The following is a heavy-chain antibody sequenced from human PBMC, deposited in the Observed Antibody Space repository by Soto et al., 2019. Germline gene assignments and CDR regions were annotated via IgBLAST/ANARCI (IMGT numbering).Heavy chain of an antibody. CDR3: VRVVRYAFDV. V-gene: IGHV3-72*01. CDR1: GFTLSDHY. Sequence: EVPLVESGGGLVQPGGSLRLSCATSGFTLSDHYMDWVRQAPGKGLEWVGRTRKKGNSYTTEYAASVKGRFVISRDDSKNSLYLQMNSLKTEDTAVYYCVRVVRYAFDVWGQGTMVTVSS. D-gene: IGHD2-21*01. CDR2: TRKKGNSYTT. J-gene: IGHJ3*01.